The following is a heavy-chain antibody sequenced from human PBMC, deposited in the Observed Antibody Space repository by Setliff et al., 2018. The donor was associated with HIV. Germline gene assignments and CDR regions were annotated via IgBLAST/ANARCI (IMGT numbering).Heavy chain of an antibody. CDR2: IYYSGST. CDR1: GGSISSSRYY. J-gene: IGHJ6*03. D-gene: IGHD3-3*01. Sequence: KASETLSLTCTVSGGSISSSRYYWGWIRQPPGKGLDWIGYIYYSGSTYYNPSLKSRVTISLDTTTNQFALKPSSVTAADTAVYYCARLEYYYYMDVWGKGTTVTVSS. V-gene: IGHV4-39*01. CDR3: ARLEYYYYMDV.